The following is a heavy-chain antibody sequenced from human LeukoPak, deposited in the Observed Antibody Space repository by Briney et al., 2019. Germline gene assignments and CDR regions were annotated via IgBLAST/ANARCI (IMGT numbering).Heavy chain of an antibody. J-gene: IGHJ4*02. Sequence: ASVKVSCKASGGTFSSYAISWVRQAPGQGLEWMGGIIPIFGTANYAQKFQGRVTITTDESTSTAYMELSSLRSDDTAVYYCARVISLRGSLEVDYWGQGTLVTVSS. D-gene: IGHD2-15*01. V-gene: IGHV1-69*05. CDR2: IIPIFGTA. CDR3: ARVISLRGSLEVDY. CDR1: GGTFSSYA.